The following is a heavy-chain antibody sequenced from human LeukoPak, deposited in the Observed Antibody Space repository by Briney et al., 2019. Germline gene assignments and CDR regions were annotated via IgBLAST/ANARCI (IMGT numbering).Heavy chain of an antibody. D-gene: IGHD1-26*01. V-gene: IGHV1-2*02. J-gene: IGHJ4*02. Sequence: ASVKVSCKASGYTFTGYYMHWVRQAPGQGLEWMGWINPNSGSTNYAQKFQGRVTMNMDTSISTAYMELSRMRSDDTDVYYCARDLEVGATGYFDYWGQGTLVTVSS. CDR1: GYTFTGYY. CDR3: ARDLEVGATGYFDY. CDR2: INPNSGST.